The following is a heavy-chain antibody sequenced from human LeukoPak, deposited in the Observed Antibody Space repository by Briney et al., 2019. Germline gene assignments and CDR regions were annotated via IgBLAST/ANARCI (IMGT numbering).Heavy chain of an antibody. CDR3: ARYSGSYSGFDY. Sequence: SETLSLTCTVSGGSISSYYWSWIRQPPGKGLEWIGYIYYSGSINYNPSLKSRGTISVDTSKNQFSLKLRSVTAADTAVYYCARYSGSYSGFDYWGQGTLVTVSS. D-gene: IGHD1-26*01. CDR2: IYYSGSI. V-gene: IGHV4-59*08. CDR1: GGSISSYY. J-gene: IGHJ4*02.